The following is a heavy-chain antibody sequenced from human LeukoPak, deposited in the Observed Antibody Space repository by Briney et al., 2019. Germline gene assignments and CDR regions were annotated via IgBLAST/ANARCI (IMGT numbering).Heavy chain of an antibody. D-gene: IGHD4-17*01. V-gene: IGHV3-11*01. CDR1: GFTFSDYY. CDR3: AASYGDYPFDY. J-gene: IGHJ4*02. CDR2: ISSSGSTI. Sequence: GGSLRLSCAASGFTFSDYYMSWIRQAPGKGLEWVSYISSSGSTIYYADSVKGRFTISRDNAKNSLYLQMNSLRAEDTAAYYCAASYGDYPFDYWGQGTLVTVSS.